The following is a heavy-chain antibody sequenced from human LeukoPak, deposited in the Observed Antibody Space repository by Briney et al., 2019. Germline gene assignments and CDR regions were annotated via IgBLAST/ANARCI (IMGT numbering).Heavy chain of an antibody. CDR3: TKDPNGDYVGAFDP. D-gene: IGHD4-17*01. J-gene: IGHJ5*02. Sequence: QPGGSLRLSCAASGFTFSSFAMTWVRQAPGKGPEWVSSITGSHGPTYNTDSVKGRFTISRDNSQNTLYLQMNSLRAEDTAVYYRTKDPNGDYVGAFDPWGQGTLVTVSS. V-gene: IGHV3-23*01. CDR2: ITGSHGPT. CDR1: GFTFSSFA.